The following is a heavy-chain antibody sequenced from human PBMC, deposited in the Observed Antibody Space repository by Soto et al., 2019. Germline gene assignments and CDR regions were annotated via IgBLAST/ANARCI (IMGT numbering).Heavy chain of an antibody. CDR3: ARGYCTTTICDPWFDP. V-gene: IGHV5-51*01. J-gene: IGHJ5*02. D-gene: IGHD2-2*01. Sequence: GESLKISCKGSENTFSSYWIAWVRQLPGKGLECMGIIYPGDSDTRYSPSFQGQVTISADKSITTAYLQWSSLKASDTAMYYCARGYCTTTICDPWFDPWGQGTLVTVSS. CDR2: IYPGDSDT. CDR1: ENTFSSYW.